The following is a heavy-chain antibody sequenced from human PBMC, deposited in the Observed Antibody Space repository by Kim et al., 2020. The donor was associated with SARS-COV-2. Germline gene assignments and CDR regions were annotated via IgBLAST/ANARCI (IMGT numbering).Heavy chain of an antibody. Sequence: RYSPSFQGQVTISAAKSISTAYLQWSSLKASDTAMYYCARPDGYNYYFDYWGQGTLVTVSS. D-gene: IGHD5-12*01. V-gene: IGHV5-51*01. J-gene: IGHJ4*02. CDR3: ARPDGYNYYFDY.